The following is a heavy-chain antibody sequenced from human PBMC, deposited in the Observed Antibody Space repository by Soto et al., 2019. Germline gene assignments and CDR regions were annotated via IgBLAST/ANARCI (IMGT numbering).Heavy chain of an antibody. CDR2: IYYSGST. CDR3: ARHMSVGCSGGSCYYFDY. D-gene: IGHD2-15*01. CDR1: GGSISSYY. V-gene: IGHV4-59*08. Sequence: SETLSLTCTVSGGSISSYYWSWIRQPPGKGLEWIGYIYYSGSTNYNPSLKSRVTISVDTSKTQFSLKLSSVTAADTAVYYCARHMSVGCSGGSCYYFDYWGQGTLVTVSS. J-gene: IGHJ4*02.